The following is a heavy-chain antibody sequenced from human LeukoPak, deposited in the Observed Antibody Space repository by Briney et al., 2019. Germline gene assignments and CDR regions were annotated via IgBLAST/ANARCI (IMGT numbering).Heavy chain of an antibody. D-gene: IGHD3-10*01. CDR1: GFTFSSYA. V-gene: IGHV3-23*01. CDR2: ISGSGVST. J-gene: IGHJ4*02. CDR3: AKDRYFYGSGSLTSS. Sequence: GGSPRLSCAASGFTFSSYAMSWVRQAPGNGLEWVSAISGSGVSTYYADSVKGRFTISRDNSKNTLYLQMSSLRAEDTAIYYCAKDRYFYGSGSLTSSWGQGTLVTVSS.